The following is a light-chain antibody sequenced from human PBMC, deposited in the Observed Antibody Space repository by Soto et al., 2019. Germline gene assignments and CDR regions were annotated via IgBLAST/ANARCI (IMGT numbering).Light chain of an antibody. Sequence: EIVLTQAPAALSLSPGERVILSCRPSQSVNNYLVWYQQKPGLAPRLLSYDASNGATGIPARFSGSGSGTDFTLTISSLEPEDFAVYYCQQRGNWPPWTFGQGTKVDIK. J-gene: IGKJ1*01. V-gene: IGKV3-11*01. CDR1: QSVNNY. CDR2: DAS. CDR3: QQRGNWPPWT.